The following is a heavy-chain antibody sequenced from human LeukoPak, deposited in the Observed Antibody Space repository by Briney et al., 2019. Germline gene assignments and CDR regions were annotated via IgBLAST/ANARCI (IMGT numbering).Heavy chain of an antibody. Sequence: SETLSLTCTVSGGSISSSSYYWGWIRQPPGKGLEWIGSIYYSGSTYYNPSLKSRVTISVDTSKNQFSLKLSSVTAADTAVYYCARHNSTSDYYYMDVWGKGTTVTVSS. CDR1: GGSISSSSYY. CDR2: IYYSGST. V-gene: IGHV4-39*01. J-gene: IGHJ6*03. CDR3: ARHNSTSDYYYMDV.